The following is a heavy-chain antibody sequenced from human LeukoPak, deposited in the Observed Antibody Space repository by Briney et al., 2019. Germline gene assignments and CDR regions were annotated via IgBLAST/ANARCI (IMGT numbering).Heavy chain of an antibody. J-gene: IGHJ3*02. CDR1: GGSLSSGGYY. CDR3: ARESGQSGYDYPGAFDI. D-gene: IGHD5-12*01. CDR2: IYYSGST. V-gene: IGHV4-31*03. Sequence: PSQTLSLTCTVSGGSLSSGGYYWRWIRQHPGKGLEWIGYIYYSGSTYYNPSLKSRVTISVDTSKNQFSLKLSSVTAADTAVYYCARESGQSGYDYPGAFDIWGQGTMVTVSS.